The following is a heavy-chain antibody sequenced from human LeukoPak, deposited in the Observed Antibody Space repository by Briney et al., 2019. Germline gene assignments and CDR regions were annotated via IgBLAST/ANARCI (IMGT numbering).Heavy chain of an antibody. CDR2: INHSGST. D-gene: IGHD2-2*01. J-gene: IGHJ4*02. Sequence: SETLSLTCAVYGGSFSGCYWSWIRQPPGKGLEWIGEINHSGSTNYNPSLKSRVTISVDTSKNQFSLKLSSVTAADTAVYYCARGPLTVRSQYQLLLWRGYYFDYWGQGTLVTVSS. CDR1: GGSFSGCY. CDR3: ARGPLTVRSQYQLLLWRGYYFDY. V-gene: IGHV4-34*01.